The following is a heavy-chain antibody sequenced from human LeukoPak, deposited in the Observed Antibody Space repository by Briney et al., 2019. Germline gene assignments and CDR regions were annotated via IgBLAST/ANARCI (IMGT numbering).Heavy chain of an antibody. Sequence: GGSLRLSCAAPGFTFSTYSMDWVRQSPGKGLEWASYISSSSSTIYYTDSVKGRFTISRDNAKNSLHLQMNSLRAEDTAVYYCAKDYSSGYPRLFDYWGQGTLVTVSS. J-gene: IGHJ4*02. CDR3: AKDYSSGYPRLFDY. CDR2: ISSSSSTI. V-gene: IGHV3-48*01. CDR1: GFTFSTYS. D-gene: IGHD3-22*01.